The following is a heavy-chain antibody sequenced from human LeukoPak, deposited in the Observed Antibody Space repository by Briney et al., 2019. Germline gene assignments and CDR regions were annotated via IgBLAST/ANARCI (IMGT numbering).Heavy chain of an antibody. J-gene: IGHJ4*02. CDR3: AKGSRDSRPYYFDY. D-gene: IGHD5-24*01. V-gene: IGHV3-23*01. Sequence: GGSLRLSRAASGFTFSSYAMSWVRQAPGKGLEWVSAISGSGGSTYYADSVKGRFTLSRDNSKNTLYLQMNSLRAEDTAVYYCAKGSRDSRPYYFDYWGQGALVTVSS. CDR1: GFTFSSYA. CDR2: ISGSGGST.